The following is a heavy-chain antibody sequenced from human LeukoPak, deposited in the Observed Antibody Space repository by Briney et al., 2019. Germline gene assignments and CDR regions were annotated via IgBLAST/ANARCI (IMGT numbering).Heavy chain of an antibody. J-gene: IGHJ4*02. V-gene: IGHV4-59*01. CDR2: IYYSGST. Sequence: SETLSLTCTVSGGSISSYYWSWIRQPPGKGLEWIGYIYYSGSTNYKSSLKSRVTISVDTSKNQFSLKLSSVTAADTAVYYCARGRYGGYFDCWGQGTLVTVSS. CDR1: GGSISSYY. D-gene: IGHD4-23*01. CDR3: ARGRYGGYFDC.